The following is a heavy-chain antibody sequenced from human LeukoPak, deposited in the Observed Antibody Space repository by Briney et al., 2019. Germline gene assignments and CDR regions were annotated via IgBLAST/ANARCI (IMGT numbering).Heavy chain of an antibody. V-gene: IGHV1-3*03. CDR1: GYTFTSYA. CDR3: ARARYYGSGSYFDY. D-gene: IGHD3-10*01. Sequence: GASVKVSCKASGYTFTSYAMHWVRQAPGQRLEWMGWINAGNGNTKYSQEFQGRVTTTRDTSASTAYMELSSLRSEDMAVYYCARARYYGSGSYFDYWGQGTLVTVSS. J-gene: IGHJ4*02. CDR2: INAGNGNT.